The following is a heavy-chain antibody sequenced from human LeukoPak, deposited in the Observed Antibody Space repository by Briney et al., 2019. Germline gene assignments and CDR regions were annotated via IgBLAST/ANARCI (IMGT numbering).Heavy chain of an antibody. D-gene: IGHD3-22*01. CDR1: GGSFSPYY. CDR3: ARDLTTTPYNWFDP. J-gene: IGHJ5*02. CDR2: INHSGST. Sequence: SETLSLTCAVYGGSFSPYYWSWIRQPPGKGLEWIGEINHSGSTNYNPSLKSRVTISVDTSKNQFSLRLSSVTAADTAVYYCARDLTTTPYNWFDPWGPGTLVTVSS. V-gene: IGHV4-34*01.